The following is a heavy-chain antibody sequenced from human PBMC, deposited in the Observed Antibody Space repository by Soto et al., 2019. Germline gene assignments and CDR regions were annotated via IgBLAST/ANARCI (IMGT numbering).Heavy chain of an antibody. Sequence: HPGGSLRLSCAASGFTVGSNYMSWVRQAPGKGLEWVSFLYTGGNTYYAGSVKGRFTISRDNSKNTLYLQMNSLRAEDTAVYYCASWQYQLLVFDYWGQGTLVTVSS. CDR3: ASWQYQLLVFDY. CDR2: LYTGGNT. D-gene: IGHD2-2*01. V-gene: IGHV3-66*01. J-gene: IGHJ4*02. CDR1: GFTVGSNY.